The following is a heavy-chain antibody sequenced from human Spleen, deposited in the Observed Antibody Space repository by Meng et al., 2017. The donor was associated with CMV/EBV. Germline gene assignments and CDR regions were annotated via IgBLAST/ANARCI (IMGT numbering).Heavy chain of an antibody. CDR3: ARGLCSSTSCYEFDY. CDR1: GGSISSCGYY. D-gene: IGHD2-2*01. Sequence: SGGSISSCGYYWICIRQHPGQGLEWIVYIYYSASSYYNPSLKSRVTISVATSKNQFSLKLSSVTAADTAVYSCARGLCSSTSCYEFDYWGQGTLVTVSS. V-gene: IGHV4-31*02. CDR2: IYYSASS. J-gene: IGHJ4*02.